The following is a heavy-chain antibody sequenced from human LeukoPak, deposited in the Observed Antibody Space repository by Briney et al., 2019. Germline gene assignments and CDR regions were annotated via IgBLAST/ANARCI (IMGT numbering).Heavy chain of an antibody. D-gene: IGHD2-15*01. V-gene: IGHV4-61*02. CDR2: IYTSGST. Sequence: SETLSRTCTVSGGSISSGSYYWSWIRQPAGKGLEWIGRIYTSGSTNYNPSLKSRVTISVDTSKNQFSLKLSSVTAADTAVYYCARVVAAPRGWFDPWGQGTLVTVSS. CDR3: ARVVAAPRGWFDP. CDR1: GGSISSGSYY. J-gene: IGHJ5*02.